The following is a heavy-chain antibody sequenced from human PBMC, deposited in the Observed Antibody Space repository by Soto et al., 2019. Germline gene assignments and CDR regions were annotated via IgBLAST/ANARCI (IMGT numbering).Heavy chain of an antibody. Sequence: QVQLVESGGGVVQPGRSLRLSCAASGFTFSSYAMHWVRQAPGKGLEWVAVISYDGSNKYYADSVKGRFTISRDNSKNTLYLQMNSLRAEDTAVYYCARDPTPYGDSYYDYWRQGTLITVSS. V-gene: IGHV3-30-3*01. CDR2: ISYDGSNK. CDR1: GFTFSSYA. D-gene: IGHD4-17*01. J-gene: IGHJ4*02. CDR3: ARDPTPYGDSYYDY.